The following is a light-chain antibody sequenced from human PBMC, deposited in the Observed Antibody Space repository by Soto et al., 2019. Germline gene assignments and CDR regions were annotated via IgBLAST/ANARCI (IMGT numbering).Light chain of an antibody. CDR3: GSYTISAYV. V-gene: IGLV2-14*01. CDR1: SSDVGGYRY. CDR2: EVT. Sequence: QSVLSQPASVSGSPGQSITIAYAGTSSDVGGYRYVSWYQQRPGEAPKLLIYEVTNRPSGISDRFSASKSGNTASMTISGLRYVDEADYFCGSYTISAYVFGTGTKLTVL. J-gene: IGLJ1*01.